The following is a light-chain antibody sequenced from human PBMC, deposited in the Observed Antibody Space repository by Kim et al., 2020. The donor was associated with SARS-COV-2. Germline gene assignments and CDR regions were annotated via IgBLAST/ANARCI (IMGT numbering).Light chain of an antibody. J-gene: IGLJ3*02. Sequence: GAVPPPSHYSAIPVPRSHSPSGLRHKPGQAPRTLIYDTSKTHSWTPARFSGSLIGGKAALTLSGAQPEDEADYYCLLTYGDPQPWVFGGGTKVTVL. CDR3: LLTYGDPQPWV. V-gene: IGLV7-46*01. CDR1: AIPVPRSHS. CDR2: DTS.